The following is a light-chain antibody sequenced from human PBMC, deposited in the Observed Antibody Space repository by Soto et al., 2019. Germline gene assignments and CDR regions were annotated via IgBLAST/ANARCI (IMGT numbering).Light chain of an antibody. J-gene: IGKJ4*01. V-gene: IGKV3-15*01. CDR1: HSVSSD. CDR3: QQYHNWPLT. CDR2: GAS. Sequence: EIVMTQSPATLSVSPGERATLSCRASHSVSSDLAWYQQKPGQAPRLLIHGASTRATGIPARFSGSGSGTEFTLTLSSLQSEDFALYYCQQYHNWPLTFGGGTKVEIK.